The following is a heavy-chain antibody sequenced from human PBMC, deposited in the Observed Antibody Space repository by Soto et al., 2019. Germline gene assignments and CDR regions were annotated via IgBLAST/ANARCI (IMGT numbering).Heavy chain of an antibody. D-gene: IGHD3-22*01. CDR2: ISGSGGST. V-gene: IGHV3-23*01. CDR1: GFTFSSYA. Sequence: PGGSLRLSCAASGFTFSSYAMSWVRQAPGKGLEWVSAISGSGGSTYYADSVKGRFTISRDNSKNTLYLQMNSLRAEDTAVYYCAKGKHYYDSSGYLNWFDPWGQGTLVTVSS. CDR3: AKGKHYYDSSGYLNWFDP. J-gene: IGHJ5*02.